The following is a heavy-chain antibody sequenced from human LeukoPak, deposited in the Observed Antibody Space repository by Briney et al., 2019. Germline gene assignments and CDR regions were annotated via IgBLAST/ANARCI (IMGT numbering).Heavy chain of an antibody. D-gene: IGHD2-21*02. CDR2: IYSGSSA. CDR1: GFTAGSKY. V-gene: IGHV3-53*01. J-gene: IGHJ1*01. Sequence: GGSLRLSCAAAGFTAGSKYMSWVRQAGGKGLEWVSVIYSGSSADYADSVKGRFTISRDNSKNTLYLQMNSLRAEDTAVYYCATGGDHPYWGPGTLVTVSS. CDR3: ATGGDHPY.